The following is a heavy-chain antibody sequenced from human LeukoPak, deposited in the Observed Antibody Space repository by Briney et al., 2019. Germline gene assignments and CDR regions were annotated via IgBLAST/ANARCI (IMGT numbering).Heavy chain of an antibody. Sequence: GGSLRLSCAASGFTFSSYWMTWVRQAPGKGLEWVGNIKNDGSDKFYVDSVKGRFTISRDNAKDSLYLEMNSLRAEDTAVYYCARSITAAYLDYWGQGTLLTVSS. V-gene: IGHV3-7*02. CDR2: IKNDGSDK. CDR3: ARSITAAYLDY. J-gene: IGHJ4*02. CDR1: GFTFSSYW. D-gene: IGHD6-13*01.